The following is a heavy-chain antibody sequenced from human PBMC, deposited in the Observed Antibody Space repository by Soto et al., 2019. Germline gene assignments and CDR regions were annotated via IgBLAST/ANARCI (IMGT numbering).Heavy chain of an antibody. Sequence: ASVKVSCKASGGTFSSYAISWVRQAPGQGLEWMGGIIPIFGTANYAQKFQGRVTITADESTSTAYMELSSLRSEDTAVYYCARDPDITSGRLYGMDVWGQGTTVTVSS. CDR3: ARDPDITSGRLYGMDV. D-gene: IGHD3-3*01. CDR1: GGTFSSYA. V-gene: IGHV1-69*13. CDR2: IIPIFGTA. J-gene: IGHJ6*02.